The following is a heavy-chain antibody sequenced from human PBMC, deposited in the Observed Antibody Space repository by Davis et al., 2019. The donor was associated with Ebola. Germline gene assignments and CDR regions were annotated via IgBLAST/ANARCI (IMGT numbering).Heavy chain of an antibody. CDR2: IHSSGRT. D-gene: IGHD2-8*02. J-gene: IGHJ4*01. CDR3: TRGSGLVEYYFEY. CDR1: GGSTSSFY. Sequence: MPSETLSLTCTVSGGSTSSFYWTWIRQPSGKGLEWIGHIHSSGRTNYNATPKSRVMISMDTSKNQFSLKLSSVTAADTAVYYCTRGSGLVEYYFEYWGQGTLVTVSS. V-gene: IGHV4-59*01.